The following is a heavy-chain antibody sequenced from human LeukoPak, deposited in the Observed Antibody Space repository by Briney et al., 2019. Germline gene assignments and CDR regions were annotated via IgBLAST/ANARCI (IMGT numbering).Heavy chain of an antibody. Sequence: PSETLSLTCTVSGGSISSYYWSWIRQPPGKGLEWIGYRYYSGSTNYNPSLKGRVTISVDTSKNQFSLKLSSVTAADTAVYYCASSLGNGRFDYWGQGILVTVSS. CDR1: GGSISSYY. J-gene: IGHJ4*02. V-gene: IGHV4-59*01. CDR3: ASSLGNGRFDY. CDR2: RYYSGST. D-gene: IGHD2-8*01.